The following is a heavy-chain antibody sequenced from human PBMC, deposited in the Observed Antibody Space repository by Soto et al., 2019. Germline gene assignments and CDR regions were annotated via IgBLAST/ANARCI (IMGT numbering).Heavy chain of an antibody. V-gene: IGHV3-30*18. J-gene: IGHJ6*02. CDR3: AKDRVVAAPRDYYYYGMDV. D-gene: IGHD2-15*01. CDR1: GFTFSSYG. Sequence: PGGSLRLSCAASGFTFSSYGMHWVRQAPGKGLEWVAVISYDGSNKYYADSVKGRFTISRDNSKNTLYLQMNSLRAEDTAVYYCAKDRVVAAPRDYYYYGMDVWGQGTMVTVSS. CDR2: ISYDGSNK.